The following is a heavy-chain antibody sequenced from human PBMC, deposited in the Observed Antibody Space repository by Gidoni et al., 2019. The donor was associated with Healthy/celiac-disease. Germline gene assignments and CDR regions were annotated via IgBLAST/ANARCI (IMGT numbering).Heavy chain of an antibody. V-gene: IGHV3-48*03. CDR3: ASGGRVVVTALDY. D-gene: IGHD2-21*02. CDR1: GFTFSGYE. CDR2: ISSSSSTI. J-gene: IGHJ4*02. Sequence: ELQLVESGGGLVQPGGSLRLSCAASGFTFSGYEMNWVRQAPGKGLGWVSYISSSSSTIYYADSVKGRFTISRDNAKNSLYLQMNSLRAEDAAVYYCASGGRVVVTALDYWGQGTLVTVSS.